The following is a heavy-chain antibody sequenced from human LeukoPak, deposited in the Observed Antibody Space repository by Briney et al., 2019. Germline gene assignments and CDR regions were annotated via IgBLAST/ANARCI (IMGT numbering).Heavy chain of an antibody. V-gene: IGHV4-59*08. Sequence: PSETLSLTCTVSGGSISSYYWSWIRQPPGKGLEWIGYIYYSGSTNYDPSLKSRVTISVDTSKNQFSLKLSSVTAADTAVYYCARRRFAAHFFDYWGQGTLVTVSS. J-gene: IGHJ4*02. CDR1: GGSISSYY. CDR2: IYYSGST. D-gene: IGHD6-6*01. CDR3: ARRRFAAHFFDY.